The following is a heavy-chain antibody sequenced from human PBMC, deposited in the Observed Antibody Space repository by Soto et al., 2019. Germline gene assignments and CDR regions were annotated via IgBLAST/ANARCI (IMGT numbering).Heavy chain of an antibody. CDR3: ASDMSTN. CDR2: MNPNSGHT. J-gene: IGHJ4*02. Sequence: QVQLVQSGAEMKKPGASVKVSCKASGYTFTSHDINWMRQTTGQGLEWMGWMNPNSGHTNYAQKFQGRVTMTRDTSISTAYMVLTNLRSEDTAIYYCASDMSTNWGQGTLVTVSS. CDR1: GYTFTSHD. V-gene: IGHV1-8*01. D-gene: IGHD2-2*01.